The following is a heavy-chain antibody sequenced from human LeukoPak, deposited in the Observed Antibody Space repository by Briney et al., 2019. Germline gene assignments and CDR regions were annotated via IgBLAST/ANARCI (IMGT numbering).Heavy chain of an antibody. J-gene: IGHJ4*02. CDR1: GFTFSNFV. V-gene: IGHV3-30*03. CDR3: ARDLSPVVRASPMGY. D-gene: IGHD3-10*01. CDR2: ITYDGYYK. Sequence: GGSLRLSCSASGFTFSNFVMHWVRQAPGKGLEWVALITYDGYYKYYSDSVKGRFTISSDTSKNTMYLQMNSLRAEDTAVYYCARDLSPVVRASPMGYWGQGTLVTVSS.